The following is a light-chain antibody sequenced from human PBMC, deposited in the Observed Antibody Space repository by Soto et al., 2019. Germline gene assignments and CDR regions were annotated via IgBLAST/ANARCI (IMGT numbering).Light chain of an antibody. CDR2: EVS. CDR1: SSDIGAYNY. V-gene: IGLV2-14*01. CDR3: SSYTSSTTLYV. Sequence: QSVLTQPASVSGSPGQSITISCSGSSSDIGAYNYVSWYQQHPGKAPKLLIYEVSHRSSRVSNRFSASKSGNTASLTISGLQTEDEADYYCSSYTSSTTLYVFGTGTKLTVL. J-gene: IGLJ1*01.